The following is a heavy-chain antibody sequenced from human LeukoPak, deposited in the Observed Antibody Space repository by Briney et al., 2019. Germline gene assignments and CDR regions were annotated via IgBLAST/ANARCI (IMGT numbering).Heavy chain of an antibody. J-gene: IGHJ1*01. Sequence: GASLRLSCAASGFTFSSYWMSWVRQAPGKGLEWVANIKQDGSEKYYVDSVKGQFTISRDNAKNSLYLQMNSLRAEDTAVYYCASAKAEYFQHWGQGTLVTVSS. CDR1: GFTFSSYW. V-gene: IGHV3-7*03. CDR2: IKQDGSEK. D-gene: IGHD4/OR15-4a*01. CDR3: ASAKAEYFQH.